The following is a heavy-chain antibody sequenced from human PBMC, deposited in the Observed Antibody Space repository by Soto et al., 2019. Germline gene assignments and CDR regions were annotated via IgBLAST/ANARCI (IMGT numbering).Heavy chain of an antibody. CDR3: ARGRGYSYGSVFGY. CDR1: GGSISSGDYY. D-gene: IGHD5-18*01. J-gene: IGHJ4*02. Sequence: PSETLSLTCSVSGGSISSGDYYWSWIRQPPGKGLEWIGYIYYSGSTYYNPSLKSRVTISVDTSKNQFSLKLSSVTAADTAVYYCARGRGYSYGSVFGYWGQGTLVTVSS. V-gene: IGHV4-30-4*01. CDR2: IYYSGST.